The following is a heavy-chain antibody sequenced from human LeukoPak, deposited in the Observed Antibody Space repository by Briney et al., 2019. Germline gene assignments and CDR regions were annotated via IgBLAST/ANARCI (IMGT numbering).Heavy chain of an antibody. V-gene: IGHV3-15*01. D-gene: IGHD4-11*01. Sequence: PGGSLRLSCAASGFTFINAWMSWVRQAPGRGLEWVGRLKTKTEGVTTDHGAPVKGRFTISRDDSKNTLYLQMNSLKTEDTAVYYCTTDLPLYYSNYGFDYWGQGILVTVSS. CDR1: GFTFINAW. CDR3: TTDLPLYYSNYGFDY. J-gene: IGHJ4*02. CDR2: LKTKTEGVTT.